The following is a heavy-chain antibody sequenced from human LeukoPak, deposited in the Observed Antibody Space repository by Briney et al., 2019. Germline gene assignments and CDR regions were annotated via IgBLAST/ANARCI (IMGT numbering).Heavy chain of an antibody. CDR1: GYTFTGYY. V-gene: IGHV1-2*02. CDR3: ARDGYCSTTSCYAWFDP. CDR2: INPNSGGT. Sequence: ASVKVSCKASGYTFTGYYMHWVRQATGQGLEWMGWINPNSGGTNYAQKFQGRVTMTRDTSISTAYMELSRLRTDDTAVYYCARDGYCSTTSCYAWFDPWGQGTLVTVSS. D-gene: IGHD2-2*03. J-gene: IGHJ5*02.